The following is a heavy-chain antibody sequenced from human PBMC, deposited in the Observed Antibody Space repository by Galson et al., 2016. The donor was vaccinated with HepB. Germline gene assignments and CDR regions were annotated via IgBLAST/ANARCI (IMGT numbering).Heavy chain of an antibody. Sequence: CAISGDSVSNNSAAWNWVRQSPSRGLEWLGRTYYKSRWYTNYGVSVTSRISISPDTSKNQFSLQLNSVTPEDTAIYYCTRTTHRGRKLAFDVWGPGSTVTVSS. V-gene: IGHV6-1*01. CDR2: TYYKSRWYT. D-gene: IGHD1-14*01. CDR3: TRTTHRGRKLAFDV. J-gene: IGHJ3*01. CDR1: GDSVSNNSAA.